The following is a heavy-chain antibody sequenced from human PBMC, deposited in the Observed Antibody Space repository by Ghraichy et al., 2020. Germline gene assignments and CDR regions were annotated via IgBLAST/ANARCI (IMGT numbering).Heavy chain of an antibody. CDR3: ARGIATTGTFFDY. D-gene: IGHD6-13*01. CDR2: FYSGGST. V-gene: IGHV3-53*01. CDR1: GFTVSSSY. Sequence: GGSLRLSCVASGFTVSSSYMSWVRQAPGKGLEWVSVFYSGGSTYYADSVKGRFTISRDNSKNTVYLQMNSLRAEDTAVYYCARGIATTGTFFDYWGQGTLVTVDS. J-gene: IGHJ4*02.